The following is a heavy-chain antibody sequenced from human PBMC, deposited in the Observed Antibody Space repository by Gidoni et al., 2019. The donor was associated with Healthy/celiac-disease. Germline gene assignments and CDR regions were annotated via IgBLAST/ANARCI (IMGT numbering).Heavy chain of an antibody. V-gene: IGHV3-21*01. CDR3: ARDAYCGGDCYSFNYFDY. D-gene: IGHD2-21*02. Sequence: EVQLVESGGGLVKPGGSLRLSWAASGFTFSSDSMNWVRQAPGKGLEWVSSISSSSSYIYYADSVKGRFTISRDNAKNSLYLQMNSLRAEDTAVYYCARDAYCGGDCYSFNYFDYWGQGTLVTVSS. CDR1: GFTFSSDS. CDR2: ISSSSSYI. J-gene: IGHJ4*02.